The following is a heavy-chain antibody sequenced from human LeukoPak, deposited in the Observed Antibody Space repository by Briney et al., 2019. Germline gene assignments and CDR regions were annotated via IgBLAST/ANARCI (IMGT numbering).Heavy chain of an antibody. V-gene: IGHV1-2*02. CDR2: INPNSGGT. CDR3: ARYSAYDSSGYYYY. D-gene: IGHD3-22*01. Sequence: ASVKVSCKASGYTFTGYYMHWVRQAPGQGLEWMGWINPNSGGTNYAQKFQGRVTMTRDTSISTAYTELSRLRSDDTAVYYCARYSAYDSSGYYYYWGQGTLVTVSS. CDR1: GYTFTGYY. J-gene: IGHJ4*02.